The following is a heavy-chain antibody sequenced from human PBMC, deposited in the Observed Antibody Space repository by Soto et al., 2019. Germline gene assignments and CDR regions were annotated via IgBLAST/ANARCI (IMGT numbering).Heavy chain of an antibody. CDR1: GYTFSSYA. Sequence: QVHLVQSGAEVRKPGASVKVSCKASGYTFSSYAMHWVRQAPGQRLEWMGWINAGYGNTKSSQKFQDRVTISRDTSASTAYMELTLLRSEDTAVYYCARDTGDGTFDFWGQGTLVTVSS. CDR2: INAGYGNT. V-gene: IGHV1-3*01. D-gene: IGHD7-27*01. J-gene: IGHJ4*02. CDR3: ARDTGDGTFDF.